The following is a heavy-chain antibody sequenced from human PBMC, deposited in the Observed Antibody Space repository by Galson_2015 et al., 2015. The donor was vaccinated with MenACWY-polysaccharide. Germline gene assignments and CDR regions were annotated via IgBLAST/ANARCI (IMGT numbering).Heavy chain of an antibody. CDR2: FDPEDGET. J-gene: IGHJ4*02. CDR3: ATQSPVHKVLDY. Sequence: SVKVSCKVSGHILTELSMEWVRQAPGKGLEWMGGFDPEDGETIYAQKFQGRVTMTEDTSTDTAYMELSSLRSEDTAVYYCATQSPVHKVLDYWGQGTLVTVAS. CDR1: GHILTELS. V-gene: IGHV1-24*01. D-gene: IGHD6-19*01.